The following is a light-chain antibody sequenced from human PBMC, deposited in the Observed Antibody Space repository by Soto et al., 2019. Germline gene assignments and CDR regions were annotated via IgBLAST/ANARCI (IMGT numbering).Light chain of an antibody. CDR2: GAS. Sequence: EIVLTQSPGTLSLSPGERATLSCRASQSVSSSYLAGYQQKPGQAPRLLIYGASSRATGIPDRFSGSGSGTDFTLTISRLEPEDFAVYYCQQYGSSPNTFGPGTKVDIK. V-gene: IGKV3-20*01. CDR1: QSVSSSY. J-gene: IGKJ3*01. CDR3: QQYGSSPNT.